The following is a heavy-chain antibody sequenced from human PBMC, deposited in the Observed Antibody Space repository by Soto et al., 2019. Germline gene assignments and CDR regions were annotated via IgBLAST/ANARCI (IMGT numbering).Heavy chain of an antibody. V-gene: IGHV4-4*02. CDR2: IYHSGST. CDR3: ATLPPRIELRVLPIPT. D-gene: IGHD2-8*02. Sequence: QVQLQQSGPGLVKPSGTLSLTCAVSGGSISSTNWWTWVRQSPGKRLEWIGEIYHSGSTNYNPSLRGRVTMSEDKSNNQVSLKMTYVTAADTAVYYCATLPPRIELRVLPIPTWGQGTLVTGSS. J-gene: IGHJ5*02. CDR1: GGSISSTNW.